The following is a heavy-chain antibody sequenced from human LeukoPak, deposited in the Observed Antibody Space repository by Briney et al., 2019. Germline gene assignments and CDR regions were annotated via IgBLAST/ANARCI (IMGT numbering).Heavy chain of an antibody. J-gene: IGHJ3*02. CDR1: GFTFSGYS. CDR3: AKDSRAYYYDSDAFDI. Sequence: PGGSLRLSCAASGFTFSGYSMNWVRQAPGKGLEWVSAISGSGGSTYYADSVKGRFTISRDNSKNTLYLQMNSLRAEDTAVYYCAKDSRAYYYDSDAFDIWGQGTMVTVSS. V-gene: IGHV3-23*01. CDR2: ISGSGGST. D-gene: IGHD3-22*01.